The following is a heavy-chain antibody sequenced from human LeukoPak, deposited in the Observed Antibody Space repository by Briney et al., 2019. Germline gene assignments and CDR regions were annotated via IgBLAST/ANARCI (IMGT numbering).Heavy chain of an antibody. Sequence: PSETLSLTCAVSGYSINSGYYWGWIRQPPGKGLEWIGSIYHGGSTYYNPSLKSRVTISVDTSKNQFSLKLSSVTAADTAVYYCARTFRESYYDFWSGYSTLDYWGQGTLVTVSS. CDR1: GYSINSGYY. CDR2: IYHGGST. D-gene: IGHD3-3*01. J-gene: IGHJ4*02. CDR3: ARTFRESYYDFWSGYSTLDY. V-gene: IGHV4-38-2*01.